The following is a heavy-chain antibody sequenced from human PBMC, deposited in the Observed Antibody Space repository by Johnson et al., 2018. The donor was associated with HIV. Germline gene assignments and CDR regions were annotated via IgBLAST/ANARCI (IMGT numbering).Heavy chain of an antibody. CDR1: GFTFSRYA. CDR2: ISYDGSNK. Sequence: VQLVESGGGVVQPGRSLRLSCAASGFTFSRYAMHWVRQAPGKGLEWVAVISYDGSNKYYADSVKGRFTISRDNSKNTLYLQMNSLRAEDTAVYYCARGHYYDSSSYYLGDAFDIWGQGTMVTVSS. CDR3: ARGHYYDSSSYYLGDAFDI. V-gene: IGHV3-30-3*01. J-gene: IGHJ3*02. D-gene: IGHD3-22*01.